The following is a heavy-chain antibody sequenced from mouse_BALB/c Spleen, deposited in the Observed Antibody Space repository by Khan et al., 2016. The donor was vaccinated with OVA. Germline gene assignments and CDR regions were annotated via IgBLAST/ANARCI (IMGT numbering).Heavy chain of an antibody. CDR2: IDPANGDI. D-gene: IGHD2-1*01. CDR1: GFNIKDTY. CDR3: ATRYGNPFAY. V-gene: IGHV14-3*02. Sequence: VQLKQSGAELVKPGASVKLSCTASGFNIKDTYMHWVKQRPEQGPEWIGRIDPANGDIKYDPKFQDQATIAADTSSNTAYLQLSSLTSEDTAVYYCATRYGNPFAYWGQGTLVSVSA. J-gene: IGHJ3*01.